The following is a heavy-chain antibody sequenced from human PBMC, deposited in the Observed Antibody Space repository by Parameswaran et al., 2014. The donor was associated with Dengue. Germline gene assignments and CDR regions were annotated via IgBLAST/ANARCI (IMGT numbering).Heavy chain of an antibody. J-gene: IGHJ6*03. CDR2: IYDSGYT. CDR3: VREEGSGSYPYHYYMAV. D-gene: IGHD3-10*01. V-gene: IGHV4-30-4*01. Sequence: RWIRQPPGKGLEWIGCIYDSGYTYYNPSLKSRVLISEDTSKNQFSLRLSSVSAADTAVYFCVREEGSGSYPYHYYMAVWGKGATVTVSS.